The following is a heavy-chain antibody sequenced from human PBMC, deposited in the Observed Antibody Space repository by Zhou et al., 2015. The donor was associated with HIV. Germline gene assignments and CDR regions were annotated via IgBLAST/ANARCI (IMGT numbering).Heavy chain of an antibody. D-gene: IGHD6-13*01. J-gene: IGHJ6*02. CDR3: ARGLPGGQLVGYYYGMDV. V-gene: IGHV1-69*01. CDR2: IIPIFGTA. CDR1: SYA. Sequence: SYAISWVRQAPGQGLEWMGGIIPIFGTANYAQKFQGRVTITADESTSTAYMELSSLRSEDTAVYYCARGLPGGQLVGYYYGMDVWGQGTTVTVSS.